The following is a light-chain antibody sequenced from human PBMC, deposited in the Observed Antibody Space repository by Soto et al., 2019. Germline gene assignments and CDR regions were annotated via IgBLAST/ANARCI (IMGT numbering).Light chain of an antibody. CDR2: GIS. J-gene: IGKJ5*01. V-gene: IGKV3-20*01. CDR3: QQYGSSPIT. Sequence: ESVLTQSPGALSLSPGERATLSCRASQSVTNRYFAWYQQRPGQAPRLLIYGISNRATGIPDRFSGSGSGTDFTLTISRLEPEDFAVYYCQQYGSSPITFGQGTRLEIK. CDR1: QSVTNRY.